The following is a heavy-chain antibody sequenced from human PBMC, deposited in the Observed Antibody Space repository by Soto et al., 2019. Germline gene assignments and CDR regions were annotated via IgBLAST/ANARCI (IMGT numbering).Heavy chain of an antibody. CDR1: GGTFSSYA. J-gene: IGHJ4*02. Sequence: SVKVSCTASGGTFSSYAISWVRQAPGQGLEWMGGIIPIFGTANYAQKFQGRVTITADESTSTAYMELSSLRSEDTAVYYCARLVGPAVLSDYWGQGTLVTVSS. D-gene: IGHD2-2*01. CDR2: IIPIFGTA. V-gene: IGHV1-69*13. CDR3: ARLVGPAVLSDY.